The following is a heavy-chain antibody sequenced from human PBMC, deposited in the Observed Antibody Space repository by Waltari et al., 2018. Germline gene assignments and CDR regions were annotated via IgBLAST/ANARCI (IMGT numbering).Heavy chain of an antibody. D-gene: IGHD5-18*01. CDR1: GFTFEAFA. Sequence: EVQLEESGGGLVQHGKSLRRSCLAAGFTFEAFAMHWVRQTPGGGLEWVSGINWNTKKIAYADSVKGRFTISRDNAKNSLDLEMSSLRLEDTALYYCARDIAIVPSGSLDYWGQGTLVVVSS. CDR2: INWNTKKI. CDR3: ARDIAIVPSGSLDY. J-gene: IGHJ4*02. V-gene: IGHV3-9*01.